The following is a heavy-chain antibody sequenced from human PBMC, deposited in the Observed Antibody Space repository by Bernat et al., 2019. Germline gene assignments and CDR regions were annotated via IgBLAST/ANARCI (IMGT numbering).Heavy chain of an antibody. D-gene: IGHD3-10*01. CDR2: ISGSCGST. J-gene: IGHJ4*02. CDR1: GFTFSSYA. CDR3: ARDSPPWVGELKFDY. Sequence: EVQLLESGGGLVQPGGSLRLSCAASGFTFSSYAMSWARQAPGKGLGGVSAISGSCGSTYSADTVKGRFTISRDNSKNTLYLQMNSLRAEDTAVYYCARDSPPWVGELKFDYWGQGTLVTVSS. V-gene: IGHV3-23*01.